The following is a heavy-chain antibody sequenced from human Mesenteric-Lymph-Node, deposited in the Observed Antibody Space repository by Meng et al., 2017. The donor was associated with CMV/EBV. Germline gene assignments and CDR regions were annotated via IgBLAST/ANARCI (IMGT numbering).Heavy chain of an antibody. D-gene: IGHD6-25*01. J-gene: IGHJ6*02. CDR2: IRYDGSNK. Sequence: GESLKISCAASGFTVSTNYMHWVRQAPGKGLEWVAFIRYDGSNKYYADSVKGRFTISRDNSKNTLYLQMNSLRAEDTAVYYCARGSPGGYSAFYYYYYGMDVWGQGTMVTVSS. CDR1: GFTVSTNY. V-gene: IGHV3-30*02. CDR3: ARGSPGGYSAFYYYYYGMDV.